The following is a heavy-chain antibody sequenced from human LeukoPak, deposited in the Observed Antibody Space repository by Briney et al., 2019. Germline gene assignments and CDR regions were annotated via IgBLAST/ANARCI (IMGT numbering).Heavy chain of an antibody. Sequence: NSSETLSLTCAVSGGSISSSNWWSWVRQPPGKGLEWIGEIYHSGSTNYNPSLKSRVTISVDKSKNQFSLKLSSVTAADTAVYYCARGGYCSGGSCTPYYAMDVWGQGTSVTVSS. V-gene: IGHV4-4*02. CDR3: ARGGYCSGGSCTPYYAMDV. D-gene: IGHD2-15*01. J-gene: IGHJ6*02. CDR2: IYHSGST. CDR1: GGSISSSNW.